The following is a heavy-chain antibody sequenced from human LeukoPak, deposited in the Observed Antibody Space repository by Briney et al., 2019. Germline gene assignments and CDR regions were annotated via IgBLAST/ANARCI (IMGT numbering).Heavy chain of an antibody. V-gene: IGHV3-23*01. D-gene: IGHD3-10*01. CDR2: ISGSGGST. CDR1: GFTFSSYA. CDR3: ARDGFSGSDDY. Sequence: GGSLRLSCAASGFTFSSYAMSWVRQAPGKGLEWVSAISGSGGSTYYADSVKGRFTISRDNAKNSLYLQMNSLRAEDTAVYYCARDGFSGSDDYWGQGTLVTVSS. J-gene: IGHJ4*02.